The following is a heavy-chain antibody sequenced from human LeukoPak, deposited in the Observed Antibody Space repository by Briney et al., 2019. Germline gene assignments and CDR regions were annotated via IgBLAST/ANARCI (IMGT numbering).Heavy chain of an antibody. CDR2: IYYSGST. CDR3: ARVHYGFWSGYYFDY. CDR1: GVSISGYY. D-gene: IGHD3-3*01. J-gene: IGHJ4*02. V-gene: IGHV4-59*01. Sequence: SETLSLTCTVSGVSISGYYWSWIRQPPGKGLEWIGYIYYSGSTNYNPSLKSRVTISVDTSKNQFSLKLSSVTAADTAVYYCARVHYGFWSGYYFDYWGQGTLVTVSS.